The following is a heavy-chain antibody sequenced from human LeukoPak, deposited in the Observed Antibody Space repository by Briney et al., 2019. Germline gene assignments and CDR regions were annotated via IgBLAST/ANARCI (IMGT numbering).Heavy chain of an antibody. Sequence: GGSLRLSCEVSGFTVSSNYMSWVRQAPGKGLEWVSVIYSDGRTYYADSVKGRFTISRDTSNNALHLQMNSLRAEDTAVYYCARDRNALGGGWFDPWARGPWSPSPQ. D-gene: IGHD3-16*01. CDR2: IYSDGRT. J-gene: IGHJ5*02. CDR3: ARDRNALGGGWFDP. CDR1: GFTVSSNY. V-gene: IGHV3-66*01.